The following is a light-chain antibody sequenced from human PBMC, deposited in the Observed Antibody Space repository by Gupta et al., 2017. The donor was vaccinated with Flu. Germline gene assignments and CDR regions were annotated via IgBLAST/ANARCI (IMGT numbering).Light chain of an antibody. CDR2: LGS. Sequence: DIVMTQSPLSLPVTPGEPASISCRSNQSLLHRNGYNYLDWYLQKPGQSPQLLIYLGSNRASGVTDRVSGSGSGTDFTLKISRVEAEDVGIYYCMQDLQNVGFGPGTKVDFK. CDR1: QSLLHRNGYNY. V-gene: IGKV2-28*01. J-gene: IGKJ3*01. CDR3: MQDLQNVG.